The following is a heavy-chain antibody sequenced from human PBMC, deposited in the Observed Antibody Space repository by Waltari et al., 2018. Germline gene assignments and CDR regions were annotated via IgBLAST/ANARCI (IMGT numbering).Heavy chain of an antibody. D-gene: IGHD3-16*01. CDR1: GGSISSYY. J-gene: IGHJ6*02. CDR3: ARVGGGPRYYYYYYGMDV. Sequence: QVQLQESGPGLVKPSETLSLTCTVSGGSISSYYWSWIRQPPGRGLGWFGYIYYRVRPNYNPSLKGRVTISVDPSKNQFSLKLSSVTAADTAVYYCARVGGGPRYYYYYYGMDVWGQGTTVTVSS. CDR2: IYYRVRP. V-gene: IGHV4-59*01.